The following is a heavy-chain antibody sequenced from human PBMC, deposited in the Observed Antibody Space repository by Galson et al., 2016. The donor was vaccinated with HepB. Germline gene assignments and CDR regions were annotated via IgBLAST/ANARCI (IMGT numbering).Heavy chain of an antibody. D-gene: IGHD7-27*01. Sequence: SLRLSCAASGFTFSGYSMHWVRQAPGKGLEWVSSISAAATNTFYADSVRGRFTISRDNSKNALYLQMDGLRDDDTAVYYCAKDLAGSSPYYDGMDVWGNGTTVSVAS. CDR2: ISAAATNT. CDR3: AKDLAGSSPYYDGMDV. V-gene: IGHV3-23*01. CDR1: GFTFSGYS. J-gene: IGHJ6*04.